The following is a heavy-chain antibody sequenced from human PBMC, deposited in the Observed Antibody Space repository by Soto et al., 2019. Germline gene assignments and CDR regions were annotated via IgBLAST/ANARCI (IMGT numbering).Heavy chain of an antibody. CDR3: ARRYSSGCIDY. D-gene: IGHD6-19*01. CDR1: GFTFSSYG. CDR2: IWYDGSNK. Sequence: QVQLVESGGGVVQPGRSLRLSCAASGFTFSSYGMHWVRQAPGKGLEWVAVIWYDGSNKYYADSVKGRFTISRDNSKNTLYLQINSLRAEDTAVYYCARRYSSGCIDYWGQGTLVTVSS. V-gene: IGHV3-33*01. J-gene: IGHJ4*02.